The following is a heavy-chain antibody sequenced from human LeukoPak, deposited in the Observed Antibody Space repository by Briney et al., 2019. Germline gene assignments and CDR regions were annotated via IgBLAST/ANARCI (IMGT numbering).Heavy chain of an antibody. J-gene: IGHJ4*02. V-gene: IGHV4-59*12. CDR3: ARAFAAAGVDY. D-gene: IGHD6-13*01. Sequence: SETLSLTCTVSGGSISSYYWSWIRQPPGKGLEWIGYIYYSGSTNYNLSLKSRVTISVDRSKNQFSLKLSSVTAADTAVYYCARAFAAAGVDYWGQGTLVTVSS. CDR2: IYYSGST. CDR1: GGSISSYY.